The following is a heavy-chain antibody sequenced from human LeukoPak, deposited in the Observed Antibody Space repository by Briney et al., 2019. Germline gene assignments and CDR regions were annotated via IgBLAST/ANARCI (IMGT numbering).Heavy chain of an antibody. J-gene: IGHJ3*02. D-gene: IGHD3-9*01. CDR1: GYTFTGDY. V-gene: IGHV1-2*02. Sequence: ASVKVSCKXSGYTFTGDYMHWVRQAPGQGLEWMGWINPNSGGTNYAQKFQGRVTMTRDTSIGTAYMELSRLRSDDTAVYYCARRYSSHHDAFDIWGQGTMVTVSS. CDR3: ARRYSSHHDAFDI. CDR2: INPNSGGT.